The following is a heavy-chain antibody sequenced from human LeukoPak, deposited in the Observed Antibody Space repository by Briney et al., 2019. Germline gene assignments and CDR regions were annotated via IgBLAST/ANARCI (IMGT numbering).Heavy chain of an antibody. Sequence: PGGSLRLSCAASGFTVSSNYMSWVRQAPGKGLEWVSVIYSGGSTYYADSVKGRFTISRDNSKNTLYLQMNSLRAEDTAVYYCARERYSSGWPYYYYGMDVWGQGTTVTVSS. CDR3: ARERYSSGWPYYYYGMDV. D-gene: IGHD6-19*01. J-gene: IGHJ6*02. CDR2: IYSGGST. V-gene: IGHV3-53*01. CDR1: GFTVSSNY.